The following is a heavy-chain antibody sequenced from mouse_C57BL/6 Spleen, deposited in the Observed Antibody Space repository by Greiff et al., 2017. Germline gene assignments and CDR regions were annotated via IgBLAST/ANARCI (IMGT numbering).Heavy chain of an antibody. J-gene: IGHJ2*01. V-gene: IGHV2-2*02. CDR2: IWSGGST. D-gene: IGHD1-1*01. CDR1: GFSLTSYG. Sequence: VMLVESGPGLVQPSQSLSITCTVSGFSLTSYGVHWVRQSPGKGLEWLGVIWSGGSTDYNAAFISRLSISKDNSKSQVFFNMNSLQANDTAIYYSANYYYGSSFDYWGQGTTLTVSS. CDR3: ANYYYGSSFDY.